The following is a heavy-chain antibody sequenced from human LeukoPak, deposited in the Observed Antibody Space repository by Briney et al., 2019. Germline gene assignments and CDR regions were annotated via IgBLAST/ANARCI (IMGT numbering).Heavy chain of an antibody. V-gene: IGHV3-48*01. CDR1: GFTFSSYS. CDR2: ISSSSSTI. CDR3: ARTEWFDP. J-gene: IGHJ5*02. Sequence: PGGSLRLSCAASGFTFSSYSMKRVRQAPGKGLEWVSYISSSSSTIYYADSVKGRFTISRDNAKNSLYLQMNSLRADDTAVYYCARTEWFDPWGQGTLVTVSS.